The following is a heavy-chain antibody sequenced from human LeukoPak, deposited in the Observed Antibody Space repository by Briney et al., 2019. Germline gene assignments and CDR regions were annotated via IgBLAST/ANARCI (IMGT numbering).Heavy chain of an antibody. V-gene: IGHV4-4*07. D-gene: IGHD4-23*01. CDR2: IYTTGTT. Sequence: SETLSLTCTVSGGSISSYYWSWVRQPAGKGLEWVGRIYTTGTTTYNPSLKSRVTMSVDTSKNQFSLNLTSVTAADTAVYYCARDRTYGGNSGFDYWGQGTLVTVSS. J-gene: IGHJ4*02. CDR1: GGSISSYY. CDR3: ARDRTYGGNSGFDY.